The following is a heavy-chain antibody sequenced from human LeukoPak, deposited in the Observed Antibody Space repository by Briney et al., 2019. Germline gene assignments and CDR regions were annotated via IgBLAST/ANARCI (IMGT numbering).Heavy chain of an antibody. D-gene: IGHD3-22*01. CDR2: IWYDGSNI. CDR1: GISFSSHG. Sequence: PGGSLRLSCAASGISFSSHGMHWVRQAPGKGLEWVAVIWYDGSNIYYADSVKGRFTISRDNSKNMLYLQMNSLRAEDTALYYCARARNDYDSNGFSVLDYWGQGTLVTVSS. V-gene: IGHV3-33*01. J-gene: IGHJ4*02. CDR3: ARARNDYDSNGFSVLDY.